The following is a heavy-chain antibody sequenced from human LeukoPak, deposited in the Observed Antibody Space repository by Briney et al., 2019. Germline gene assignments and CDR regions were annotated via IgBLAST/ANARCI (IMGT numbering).Heavy chain of an antibody. CDR2: NNPNTGGT. CDR3: ARVHATGYFSLDLGY. CDR1: GYTFTGYF. Sequence: AASVRVSCKASGYTFTGYFMHWVRQAPGQGLDWMGWNNPNTGGTKYAQKFQGRVTMTRDTSIGTAYMELSTVTSDDTAVYFCARVHATGYFSLDLGYWGQGTLVTVSS. J-gene: IGHJ4*02. V-gene: IGHV1-2*02. D-gene: IGHD3-9*01.